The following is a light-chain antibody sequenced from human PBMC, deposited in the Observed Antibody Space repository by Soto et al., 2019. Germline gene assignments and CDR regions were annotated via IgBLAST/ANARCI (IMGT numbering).Light chain of an antibody. CDR2: TAS. J-gene: IGKJ3*01. CDR3: QQTCSTPLT. CDR1: QSISSY. Sequence: DIQMTQSPSSLYASVGDKVTITCRASQSISSYLSWYQQKPGQAPNLLIYTASSLQSGVTSRFSGSGSRTDFTLANNSLQPEDFATYYCQQTCSTPLTFGPGTKVDI. V-gene: IGKV1-39*01.